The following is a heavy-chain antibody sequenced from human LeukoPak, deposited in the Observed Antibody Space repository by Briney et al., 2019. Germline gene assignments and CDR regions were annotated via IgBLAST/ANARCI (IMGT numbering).Heavy chain of an antibody. CDR3: ARRAGAYSHPYDY. CDR1: GFTFSSYD. D-gene: IGHD4/OR15-4a*01. J-gene: IGHJ4*02. Sequence: PGGSLRLSCAASGFTFSSYDIHWVRQAPGKGLEWVAFILYDGSNKYYADSVKGRFTISRDNSNNTLYLQMNSLRAEDTAVYYCARRAGAYSHPYDYWGQGTLVTVSS. CDR2: ILYDGSNK. V-gene: IGHV3-30*02.